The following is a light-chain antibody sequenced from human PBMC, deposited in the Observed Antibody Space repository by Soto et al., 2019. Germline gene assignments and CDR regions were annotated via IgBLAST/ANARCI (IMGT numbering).Light chain of an antibody. Sequence: EIVLTQSPGTLSLSPGERATLSCRASQSVATNLAWYQQKPGQPPRLLIYGASTGATGIPARFSGSGSGTEFTLTISSLQSVDFAVYSCQQYNNWPWTFGQGTKVDIK. J-gene: IGKJ1*01. CDR1: QSVATN. CDR2: GAS. CDR3: QQYNNWPWT. V-gene: IGKV3-15*01.